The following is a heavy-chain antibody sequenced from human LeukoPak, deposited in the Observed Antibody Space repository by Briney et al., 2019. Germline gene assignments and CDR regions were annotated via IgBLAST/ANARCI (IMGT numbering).Heavy chain of an antibody. CDR2: INHSGST. J-gene: IGHJ2*01. CDR1: GGSFSDYH. D-gene: IGHD4-17*01. Sequence: PSETLSLTCAVYGGSFSDYHWTWVRQSPGKGLEWIGEINHSGSTNYNPSLKSPVIISVDTSSNQFSLKLSSVTAADTAVYYCARSLTAVTTNWYFDLWGRGTLVTVSS. CDR3: ARSLTAVTTNWYFDL. V-gene: IGHV4-34*01.